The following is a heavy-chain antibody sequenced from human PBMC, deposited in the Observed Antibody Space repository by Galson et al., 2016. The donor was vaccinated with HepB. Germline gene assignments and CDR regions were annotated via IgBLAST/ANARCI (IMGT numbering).Heavy chain of an antibody. V-gene: IGHV3-33*01. CDR1: GFTFSSYG. CDR2: IWYDGSNK. CDR3: ARYILGMDV. J-gene: IGHJ6*04. D-gene: IGHD2-2*02. Sequence: SLRLSCAASGFTFSSYGMHWVHQAPGKGLEWVAVIWYDGSNKYYADSVKGRFTISRDNSKNTLYLQMNSLRAEDTAVYYCARYILGMDVWGKGTTVTVSS.